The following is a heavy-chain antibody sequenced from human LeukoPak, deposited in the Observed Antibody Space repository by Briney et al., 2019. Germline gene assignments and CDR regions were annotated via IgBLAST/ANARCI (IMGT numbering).Heavy chain of an antibody. V-gene: IGHV4-39*01. CDR1: GGSISSYY. CDR3: ARQSWSGYSYYYYYMDV. D-gene: IGHD1-14*01. CDR2: IYYSGST. Sequence: SETLSLTCTVSGGSISSYYWGWIRQPPGKGLEWIGSIYYSGSTYYNPSLKSRVTISVDTSKNQFSLMLSSVTAADTAVYYCARQSWSGYSYYYYYMDVWGKGTTVTVSS. J-gene: IGHJ6*03.